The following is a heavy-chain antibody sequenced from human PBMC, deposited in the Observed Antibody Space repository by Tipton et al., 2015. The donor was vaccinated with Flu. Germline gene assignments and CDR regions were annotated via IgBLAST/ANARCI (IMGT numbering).Heavy chain of an antibody. V-gene: IGHV4-59*01. D-gene: IGHD3-10*01. J-gene: IGHJ4*02. CDR3: ARVWFGENYRPNYFDY. Sequence: GLVKPSETLSLTCTVSGGSISSYYWSWIRQPPGKGLEWIGYIYYSGSTNCNPSLKSRVTISVDTSKNQFSLKLSSVTAADTAVYYCARVWFGENYRPNYFDYWGQGTLVTVSS. CDR1: GGSISSYY. CDR2: IYYSGST.